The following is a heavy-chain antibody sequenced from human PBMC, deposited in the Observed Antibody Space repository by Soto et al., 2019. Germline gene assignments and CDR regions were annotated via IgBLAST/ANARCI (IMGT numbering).Heavy chain of an antibody. CDR2: IYYSGST. V-gene: IGHV4-61*01. J-gene: IGHJ3*02. CDR1: GGSISSSSYY. D-gene: IGHD5-18*01. CDR3: ARSFRGYSYGSDAFDI. Sequence: PSETLSLTCTVSGGSISSSSYYWSWIRQPPGKGLEWIGYIYYSGSTNYNPSLKSRVTISVDTSKNQFSLKLSSVTAADTAVYYCARSFRGYSYGSDAFDIWGQGTMVTVSS.